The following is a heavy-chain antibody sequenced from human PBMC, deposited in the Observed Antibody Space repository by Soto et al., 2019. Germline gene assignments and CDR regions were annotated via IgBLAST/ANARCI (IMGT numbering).Heavy chain of an antibody. V-gene: IGHV3-30-3*01. Sequence: SRRLSCEAYGFTFSGNAMHWVRQAPGKGLEWVAVISNDVSRKYYADSVKGRFTISRDNSRKTLDLQLNSLRAEDTAVYYCARDIGVAATVVVIEYWGKGNLGTVLS. CDR1: GFTFSGNA. D-gene: IGHD3-22*01. CDR2: ISNDVSRK. CDR3: ARDIGVAATVVVIEY. J-gene: IGHJ4*02.